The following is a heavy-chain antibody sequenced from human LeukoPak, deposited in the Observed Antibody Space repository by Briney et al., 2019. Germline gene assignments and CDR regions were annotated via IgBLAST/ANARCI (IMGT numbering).Heavy chain of an antibody. D-gene: IGHD5-12*01. CDR2: ISSNGGST. Sequence: GGSLRLSCSASGFTFSSYAMHWVRQAPGKGLEYVSAISSNGGSTYYADSVKGRFTISRDNSKNTLYLQMSSLRAEDTAAYYCVKRLRGYSGYDSTYFDYWGQGTLVTVSS. V-gene: IGHV3-64D*06. J-gene: IGHJ4*02. CDR1: GFTFSSYA. CDR3: VKRLRGYSGYDSTYFDY.